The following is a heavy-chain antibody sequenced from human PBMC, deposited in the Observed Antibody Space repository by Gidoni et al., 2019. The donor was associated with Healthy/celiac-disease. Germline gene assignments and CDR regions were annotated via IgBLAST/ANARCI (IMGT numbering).Heavy chain of an antibody. Sequence: QVQLQESGPGLVKPSQTLSLTCTVSGGSIRSGGYYWSWIRQHPGKGLEWIGYIYYSGSTYYNPSLKSRVTISVDTSKNQFSLKLSSVTAADTAVYYCARASNWGPYWYFDLWGRGTLVTVSS. J-gene: IGHJ2*01. CDR1: GGSIRSGGYY. D-gene: IGHD7-27*01. V-gene: IGHV4-31*03. CDR3: ARASNWGPYWYFDL. CDR2: IYYSGST.